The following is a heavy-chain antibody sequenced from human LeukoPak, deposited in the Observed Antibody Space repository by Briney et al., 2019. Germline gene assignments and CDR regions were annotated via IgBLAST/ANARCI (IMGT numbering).Heavy chain of an antibody. J-gene: IGHJ4*02. V-gene: IGHV5-51*01. CDR2: IYPGDSDT. Sequence: GESVKISCKGSGYSFTSYWIGWVRQVPGKGLEWMGIIYPGDSDTRYSPSFQGQVTISADKSISTAYLQWSSLEASDTAMYYCARRPIAASYYFDYWGQGTLVTVSS. CDR3: ARRPIAASYYFDY. D-gene: IGHD6-6*01. CDR1: GYSFTSYW.